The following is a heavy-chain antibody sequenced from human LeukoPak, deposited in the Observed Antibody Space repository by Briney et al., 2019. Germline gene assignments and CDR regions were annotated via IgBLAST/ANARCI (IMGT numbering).Heavy chain of an antibody. CDR1: GGSISSGGYS. V-gene: IGHV4-30-2*01. CDR2: IYHSGST. J-gene: IGHJ4*02. D-gene: IGHD2-21*02. Sequence: PSETLSLTCAVSGGSISSGGYSWSWIRQPPGKGLEWIGYIYHSGSTYYNPSLKSRVTISVDRSKSQFSLKLSSVTAADTAVYYCASHLCVRGGDCYSFDYWGQGTLVTVSS. CDR3: ASHLCVRGGDCYSFDY.